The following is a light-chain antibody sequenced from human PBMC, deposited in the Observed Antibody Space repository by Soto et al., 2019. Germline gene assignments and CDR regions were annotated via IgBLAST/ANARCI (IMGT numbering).Light chain of an antibody. V-gene: IGKV3-15*01. J-gene: IGKJ4*01. CDR2: GAS. CDR1: QSVISN. CDR3: QQVKSYPRT. Sequence: ETVMTQSPATLSVSPGEGATLSCRASQSVISNLVWYQHRRGKAPRLLIYGASTRATDIPARFSGSGSGTQFILTIDSLQPEDFATYYCQQVKSYPRTFGGGTKVDIK.